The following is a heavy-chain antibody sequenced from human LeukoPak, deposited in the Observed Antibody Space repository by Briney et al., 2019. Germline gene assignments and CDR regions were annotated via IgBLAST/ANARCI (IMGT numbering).Heavy chain of an antibody. D-gene: IGHD1-26*01. V-gene: IGHV3-48*03. CDR2: ISSSGNTI. CDR3: ARDIRWEPGP. J-gene: IGHJ5*02. CDR1: GFTFSSYE. Sequence: GGSLRLSCAASGFTFSSYEMNWVRQAPGKGLEWVSYISSSGNTIYYADSVKGRFTISRDNAKNSLYLQMNSLKAEDTTIYYCARDIRWEPGPWGQGTLVTVSS.